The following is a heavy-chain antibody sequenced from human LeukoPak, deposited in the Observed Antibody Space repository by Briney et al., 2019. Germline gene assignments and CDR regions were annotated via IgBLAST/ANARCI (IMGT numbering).Heavy chain of an antibody. D-gene: IGHD3-10*01. V-gene: IGHV3-74*01. CDR1: GVDFSDYW. Sequence: GGSLTLSCAASGVDFSDYWMHWVRQAPAKGPVWVSRVNTDGDSTIYADFVEGRFTISRDNAKNTLYLRMRTLRAEDTAVYYCARTRGNAFDIWGLGTLVTVSS. CDR2: VNTDGDST. CDR3: ARTRGNAFDI. J-gene: IGHJ3*02.